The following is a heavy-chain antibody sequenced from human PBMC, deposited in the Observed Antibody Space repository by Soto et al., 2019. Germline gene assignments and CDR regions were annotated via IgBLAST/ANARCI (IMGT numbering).Heavy chain of an antibody. V-gene: IGHV1-69*12. CDR1: GGTFGSYV. J-gene: IGHJ4*02. Sequence: QVQMVQSGAEVKKPGSSVKVSCKASGGTFGSYVISWVRQAPGQGLEWMGGIIPVFGTTYYAPNFQGRVTXXAXXSTSTADMELRSLRFEDTAVYYCARLGLAYCGGDCYSDFNYWGQGTLVTVSS. CDR2: IIPVFGTT. D-gene: IGHD2-21*02. CDR3: ARLGLAYCGGDCYSDFNY.